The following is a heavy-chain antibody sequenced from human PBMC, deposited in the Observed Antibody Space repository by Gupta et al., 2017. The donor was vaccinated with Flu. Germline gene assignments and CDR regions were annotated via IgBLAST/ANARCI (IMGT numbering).Heavy chain of an antibody. D-gene: IGHD6-19*01. CDR1: GGSISSSNW. Sequence: QVQLQESGPGLVKPSGTLSLTCAVSGGSISSSNWWSWVRQPPGKGLEWIGEIYHSGSTNYNPSLKSRVTISVDKSKNQFSLKLSSVTAADTAVYYCARVIAVAGTGKNYYGMDVWGQGTTVTVSS. CDR2: IYHSGST. J-gene: IGHJ6*02. CDR3: ARVIAVAGTGKNYYGMDV. V-gene: IGHV4-4*02.